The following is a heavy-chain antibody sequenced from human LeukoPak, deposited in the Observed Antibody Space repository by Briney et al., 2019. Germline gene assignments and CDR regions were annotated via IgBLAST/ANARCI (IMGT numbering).Heavy chain of an antibody. CDR3: ARDKSAENYDSSGPFYYFDY. Sequence: GGSLRLSCAASGFTFSSYSMNWVRQAPGKGLEWVSYISSSSSTIYYADSVKGRFTISRDNAKNSLYLQMNSLRAEDTAVYYCARDKSAENYDSSGPFYYFDYWGQGTLVTVSS. D-gene: IGHD3-22*01. CDR2: ISSSSSTI. V-gene: IGHV3-48*04. J-gene: IGHJ4*02. CDR1: GFTFSSYS.